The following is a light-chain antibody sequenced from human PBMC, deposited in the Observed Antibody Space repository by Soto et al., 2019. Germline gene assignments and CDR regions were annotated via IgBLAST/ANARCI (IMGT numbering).Light chain of an antibody. J-gene: IGKJ4*01. CDR2: GAS. CDR3: HQYNNWPLT. V-gene: IGKV3-15*01. Sequence: EAVMTQSPVTLSVSPGERATLSCRASQSVSSNLAWYQQKPGQAPRLLIYGASTRVAGIPARFSGSGSGTEFTLTISSLQSEDFAVYYCHQYNNWPLTFGGGTKVEIK. CDR1: QSVSSN.